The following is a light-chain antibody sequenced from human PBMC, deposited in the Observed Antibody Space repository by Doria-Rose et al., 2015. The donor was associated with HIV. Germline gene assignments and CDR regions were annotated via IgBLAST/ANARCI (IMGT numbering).Light chain of an antibody. CDR1: QSFSSTY. CDR3: HQYGTSWT. Sequence: TQSPGTLSLSPGERATLSCRASQSFSSTYLAWYQQKPGQAPSLLIYDGSTRGTGIPDTFSASASGSDFPLTINRLEPEDFALYYCHQYGTSWTFGQGTKVEV. V-gene: IGKV3-20*01. J-gene: IGKJ1*01. CDR2: DGS.